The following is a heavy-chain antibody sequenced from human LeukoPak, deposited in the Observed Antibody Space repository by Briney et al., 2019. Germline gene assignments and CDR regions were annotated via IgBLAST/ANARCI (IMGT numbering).Heavy chain of an antibody. Sequence: GGSLRLSCAASGFTFSDYYMSWIRQAPGKGLEWVAGISDRGSRTNYAGSVKGRFTISTDHPKNTLYLQMNSLRAEDTAVYFCAKRGVVIRVILVGFHKEAYYFDSWGQGALVTVSS. J-gene: IGHJ4*02. CDR2: ISDRGSRT. CDR3: AKRGVVIRVILVGFHKEAYYFDS. D-gene: IGHD3-22*01. V-gene: IGHV3-11*03. CDR1: GFTFSDYY.